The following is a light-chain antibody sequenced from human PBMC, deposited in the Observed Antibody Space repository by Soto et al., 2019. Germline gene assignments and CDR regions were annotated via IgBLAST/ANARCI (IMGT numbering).Light chain of an antibody. Sequence: EIVLTQSPATVSLSPGERATLSCRASQSVSTYLAWYQQTPGQAPRPLIYDPSNRAAGIPARFSGSGSGTDFTRTISSLEPEDFAFSYGQQRGIWPPAFGGGTKVDIK. CDR3: QQRGIWPPA. CDR2: DPS. CDR1: QSVSTY. V-gene: IGKV3-11*01. J-gene: IGKJ4*01.